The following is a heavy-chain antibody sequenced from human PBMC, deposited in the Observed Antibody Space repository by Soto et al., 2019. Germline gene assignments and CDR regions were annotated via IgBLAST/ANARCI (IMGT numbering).Heavy chain of an antibody. Sequence: SETLSLTCTVSGGSISSSSYYWGWIRQPPGKGLEWIGSIYYSGSTYYNPSLKSRVTISVDTSKNQFSLKLSSVTAADTAVYYCPRANHTSGWKDYYGMDVWGQVNTVTVSS. D-gene: IGHD6-19*01. V-gene: IGHV4-39*01. CDR1: GGSISSSSYY. CDR2: IYYSGST. J-gene: IGHJ6*02. CDR3: PRANHTSGWKDYYGMDV.